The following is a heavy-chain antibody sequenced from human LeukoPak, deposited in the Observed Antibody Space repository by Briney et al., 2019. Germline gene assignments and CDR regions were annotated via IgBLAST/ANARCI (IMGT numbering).Heavy chain of an antibody. J-gene: IGHJ5*02. CDR1: GGSISSSSYY. D-gene: IGHD1-14*01. Sequence: SETLSLTCTVSGGSISSSSYYWGWIRQPPGKGLEWIGSIYYSGSTYYNPSLKSRVTISVDTSKNQFSLKLSSVTAADTAVYYCARGVRTGWFDPWGQGTLVTVSS. CDR3: ARGVRTGWFDP. V-gene: IGHV4-39*07. CDR2: IYYSGST.